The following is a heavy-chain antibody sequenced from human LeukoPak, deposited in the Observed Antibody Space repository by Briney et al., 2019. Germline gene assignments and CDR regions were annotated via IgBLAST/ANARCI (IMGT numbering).Heavy chain of an antibody. CDR2: ISYDESQK. Sequence: GGSLRLSCAASGFTFSTYALHWVRQAPGRGLEWVAVISYDESQKYYADSVKGRFTISRDNFKNTLYLQMNSLSPEDTAVYYCARGSYGDLNWGQGTLVTVSS. D-gene: IGHD4-17*01. CDR3: ARGSYGDLN. CDR1: GFTFSTYA. V-gene: IGHV3-30*04. J-gene: IGHJ4*02.